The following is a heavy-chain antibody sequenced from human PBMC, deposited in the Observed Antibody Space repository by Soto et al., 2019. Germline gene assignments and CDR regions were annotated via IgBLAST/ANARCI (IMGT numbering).Heavy chain of an antibody. CDR2: ILYDGSKE. CDR1: VFIFNSHG. Sequence: LRLSCTASVFIFNSHGMDWVRRAPGKGLEWVSRILYDGSKEYYADSVKGRFTICRDNSKNTLYLQMDSLRVEDTAVYYCAKDLALMADYWGQGTPVTVS. CDR3: AKDLALMADY. J-gene: IGHJ4*02. V-gene: IGHV3-30*18. D-gene: IGHD3-16*01.